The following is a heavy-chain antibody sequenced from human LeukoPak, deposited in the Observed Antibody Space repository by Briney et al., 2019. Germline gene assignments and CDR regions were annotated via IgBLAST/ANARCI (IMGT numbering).Heavy chain of an antibody. CDR2: ISGGGEST. CDR3: AKGKYSSGGVPDY. Sequence: GGSLRLSCVASEFTLSSHAMNWVRQAPGKGLEWVSSISGGGESTYYADSVEGRFTVSRDNSKNTLYLQINSLRGEDTAVYYCAKGKYSSGGVPDYWGQGTLVTVSS. J-gene: IGHJ4*02. CDR1: EFTLSSHA. D-gene: IGHD6-19*01. V-gene: IGHV3-23*01.